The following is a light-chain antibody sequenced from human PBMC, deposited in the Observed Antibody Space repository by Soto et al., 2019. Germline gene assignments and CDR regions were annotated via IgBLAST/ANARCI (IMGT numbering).Light chain of an antibody. CDR3: SSKRDKNTVL. CDR2: DVT. Sequence: QSALTQPAXVSGSXXXXXXXXXTGTSRDIGAYDYVSWYQQHPGQAPRLIIYDVTERPSGISDRFSGSRSGNTASLTISGLRPEDEADYYCSSKRDKNTVLFAGGTKLTVL. V-gene: IGLV2-14*03. CDR1: SRDIGAYDY. J-gene: IGLJ2*01.